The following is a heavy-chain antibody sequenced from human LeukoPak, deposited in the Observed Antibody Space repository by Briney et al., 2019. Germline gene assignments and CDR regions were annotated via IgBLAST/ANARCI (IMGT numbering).Heavy chain of an antibody. Sequence: GRSLRLSCAASRFTFDDYAMHWVRQAPGKGLEWVSGISWNSGSIGYADSVKGRFTISRGNAKNSLYLQMNSLRAEDTALYYCAEGTAAGISTGVSASWWSPYYYYYGMDVWGQGTTVTVSS. CDR3: AEGTAAGISTGVSASWWSPYYYYYGMDV. D-gene: IGHD6-13*01. J-gene: IGHJ6*02. CDR2: ISWNSGSI. V-gene: IGHV3-9*01. CDR1: RFTFDDYA.